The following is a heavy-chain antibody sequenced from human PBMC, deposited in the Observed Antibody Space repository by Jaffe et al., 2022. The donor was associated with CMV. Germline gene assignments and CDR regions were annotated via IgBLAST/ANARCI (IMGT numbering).Heavy chain of an antibody. CDR1: GFTFSSYS. CDR3: ARDGHYYYYYYGMDV. J-gene: IGHJ6*02. V-gene: IGHV3-48*02. Sequence: EVQLVESGGGLVQPGGSLRLSCAASGFTFSSYSMNWVRQAPGKGLEWVSYISSSSSTIYYADSVKGRFTISRDNAKNSLYLQMNSLRDEDTAVYYCARDGHYYYYYYGMDVWGQGTTVTVSS. CDR2: ISSSSSTI. D-gene: IGHD3-22*01.